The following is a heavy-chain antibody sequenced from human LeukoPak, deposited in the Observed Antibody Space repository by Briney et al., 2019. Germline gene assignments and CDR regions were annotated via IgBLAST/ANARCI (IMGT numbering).Heavy chain of an antibody. V-gene: IGHV3-9*01. CDR1: GFTFDDYA. CDR2: ISWNSGSI. CDR3: AKDRATVTPSAFDI. Sequence: GGSLRLSCAASGFTFDDYAMHWVRQAPGKGLEWVSGISWNSGSIGYADSVKGRFTISRDNAKNSLYLQMNSLRAEDTALYYCAKDRATVTPSAFDIWGQGTMVTVSS. D-gene: IGHD4-17*01. J-gene: IGHJ3*02.